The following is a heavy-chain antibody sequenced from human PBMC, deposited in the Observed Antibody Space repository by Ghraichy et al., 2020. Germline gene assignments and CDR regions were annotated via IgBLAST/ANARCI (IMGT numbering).Heavy chain of an antibody. CDR1: GFSFSSYE. CDR3: ARSPFVED. V-gene: IGHV3-48*03. Sequence: LTCATSGFSFSSYEMNWVRQAPGKGLEWVAYISGGAISIYYADSVKGRFTISRDNVKNSLSLQMNSLRAEDTAVYYCARSPFVEDWGQGTLVTVSS. CDR2: ISGGAISI. J-gene: IGHJ1*01. D-gene: IGHD1-1*01.